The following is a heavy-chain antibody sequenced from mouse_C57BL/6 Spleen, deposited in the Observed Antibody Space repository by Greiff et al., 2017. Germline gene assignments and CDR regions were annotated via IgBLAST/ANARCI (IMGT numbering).Heavy chain of an antibody. CDR2: IYPGDGDT. CDR3: ATAYYINYFDY. D-gene: IGHD2-12*01. Sequence: QVQLKESGPELVKPGASVKISCKASGYAFSSSWMNWVKQRPGKGLEWIGRIYPGDGDTNYNGRFKGKATLTADKSSSTAYLQLSSLTSDDSAVYFCATAYYINYFDYWGQGTTLTVSS. V-gene: IGHV1-82*01. J-gene: IGHJ2*01. CDR1: GYAFSSSW.